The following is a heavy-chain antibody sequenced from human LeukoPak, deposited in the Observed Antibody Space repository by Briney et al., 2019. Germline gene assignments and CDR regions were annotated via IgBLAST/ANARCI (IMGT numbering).Heavy chain of an antibody. J-gene: IGHJ6*02. V-gene: IGHV1-8*01. CDR2: MNPKTGGT. Sequence: ASVKVSRKTSGYTFTIFDINWVRQAPGQGLEFMGWMNPKTGGTVYAQKFQGRVTMTRDASIGTAYMELTRLASEDTAVYYCAKGAIFGGGYGLDVWGQGTTVTVSS. CDR3: AKGAIFGGGYGLDV. CDR1: GYTFTIFD. D-gene: IGHD3-3*01.